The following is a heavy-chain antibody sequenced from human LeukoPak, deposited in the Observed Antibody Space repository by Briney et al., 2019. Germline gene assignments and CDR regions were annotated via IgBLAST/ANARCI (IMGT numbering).Heavy chain of an antibody. D-gene: IGHD5-18*01. CDR3: ARAAVMVGSGWWAYDY. V-gene: IGHV3-64*01. Sequence: GCALRLSRAASRLTLTSYAMHWVRQAPGNGQEDVTANRSNAGSTYCANSVKGRFTISRDNSKNTLYLQMGSLIAEDMAVYHCARAAVMVGSGWWAYDYWGQGTLVTVSS. J-gene: IGHJ4*02. CDR1: RLTLTSYA. CDR2: NRSNAGST.